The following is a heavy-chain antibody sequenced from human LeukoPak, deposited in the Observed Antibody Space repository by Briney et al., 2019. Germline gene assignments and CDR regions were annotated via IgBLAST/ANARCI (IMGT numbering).Heavy chain of an antibody. CDR1: GGSFSGYY. CDR3: ARGGCQLLSGCRWFDP. CDR2: INHSGST. D-gene: IGHD2-2*01. J-gene: IGHJ5*02. Sequence: SETLSLTCAVYGGSFSGYYWSWISQPPGKGLEWIGEINHSGSTNYNPSLKSRVTISVDTSKNQFSLKLSSVTAADTAVYYCARGGCQLLSGCRWFDPWGQGTLVTVSS. V-gene: IGHV4-34*01.